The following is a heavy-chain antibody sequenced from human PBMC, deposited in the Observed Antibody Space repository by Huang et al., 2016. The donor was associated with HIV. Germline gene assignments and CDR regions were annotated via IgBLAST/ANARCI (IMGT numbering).Heavy chain of an antibody. CDR1: GFSFSNYW. V-gene: IGHV3-74*01. CDR3: ARDNWGPDY. CDR2: INSDGRSV. Sequence: EVQLVESGGGLVQPGGSLRLSCVVSGFSFSNYWMHWVRQAPGKGPVWVSRINSDGRSVNYADSVKDRFTISRDNAKNTLYLQMNSLRAEDTAVYYCARDNWGPDYWGQGTLVTVSS. J-gene: IGHJ4*02. D-gene: IGHD7-27*01.